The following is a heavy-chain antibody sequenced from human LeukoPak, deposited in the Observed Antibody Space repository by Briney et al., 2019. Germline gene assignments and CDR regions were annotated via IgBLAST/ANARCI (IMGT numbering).Heavy chain of an antibody. D-gene: IGHD4-17*01. Sequence: PSETLSLTCSVSGDSISSSSHYWSWIRQPPGTGLEWIGSFYYSGNTYYNPSLKSRVTISVDTSKNQFSLRLSSVTAADTAVYYCARHLSTTVTTPGYWGQGTLVTVSS. V-gene: IGHV4-39*01. J-gene: IGHJ4*02. CDR2: FYYSGNT. CDR1: GDSISSSSHY. CDR3: ARHLSTTVTTPGY.